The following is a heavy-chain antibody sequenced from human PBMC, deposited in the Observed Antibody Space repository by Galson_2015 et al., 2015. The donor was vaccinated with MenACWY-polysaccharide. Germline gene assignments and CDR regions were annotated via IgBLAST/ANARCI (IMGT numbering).Heavy chain of an antibody. D-gene: IGHD4-11*01. CDR1: GFKFSDYT. CDR2: ISYLGNNE. CDR3: ARDRGRWEPRSNYFDP. Sequence: LRLSCAASGFKFSDYTLHWLRQAPGKGLEWVAVISYLGNNEYYANSVKGRFTISRDNSNNTLYLQMNSLKTADTAIYYCARDRGRWEPRSNYFDPWGQGTLVTVSS. J-gene: IGHJ5*02. V-gene: IGHV3-30-3*01.